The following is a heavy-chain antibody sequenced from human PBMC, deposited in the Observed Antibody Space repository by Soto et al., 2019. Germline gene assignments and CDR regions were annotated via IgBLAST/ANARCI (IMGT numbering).Heavy chain of an antibody. CDR3: ASIGIAVAGTWGDAFDI. D-gene: IGHD6-19*01. CDR2: INSDGSST. V-gene: IGHV3-74*01. J-gene: IGHJ3*02. CDR1: GFTFSSYW. Sequence: GGSLRLSCAASGFTFSSYWMHWVRQAPGKGLVWVSRINSDGSSTSYADSVKGRFTISRDNAKNTLYLQMNSLRAEDTAVYYCASIGIAVAGTWGDAFDIWGQGTMVTVSS.